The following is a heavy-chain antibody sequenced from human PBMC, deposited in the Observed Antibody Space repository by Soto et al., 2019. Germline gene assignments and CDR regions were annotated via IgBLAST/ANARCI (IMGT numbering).Heavy chain of an antibody. CDR1: GYSFTSYW. Sequence: GESLKISCKGSGYSFTSYWIGWVRQMPGKGLEWLGIIYPGDSDTRYSPSFQGQVTISADKSISTAYLQWSSLKVSDTAMYYCARITIFGVVPPPYYFYGMDVRREGPTVTVS. J-gene: IGHJ6*02. V-gene: IGHV5-51*01. CDR3: ARITIFGVVPPPYYFYGMDV. CDR2: IYPGDSDT. D-gene: IGHD3-3*01.